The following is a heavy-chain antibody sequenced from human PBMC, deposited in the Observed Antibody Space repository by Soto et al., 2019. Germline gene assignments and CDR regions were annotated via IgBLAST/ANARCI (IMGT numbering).Heavy chain of an antibody. CDR2: IVVGSGNT. J-gene: IGHJ6*02. CDR1: GFTFTSSA. V-gene: IGHV1-58*01. D-gene: IGHD3-22*01. Sequence: GASVKVSCKASGFTFTSSAVHWVRQARGQRLEWIGWIVVGSGNTNYAQKFQERVTITRDMSTSTAYMELSSLRSEDTAVYYCAAFRIYYDSSGYYPYYCYGMDVWGQGTTVTVSS. CDR3: AAFRIYYDSSGYYPYYCYGMDV.